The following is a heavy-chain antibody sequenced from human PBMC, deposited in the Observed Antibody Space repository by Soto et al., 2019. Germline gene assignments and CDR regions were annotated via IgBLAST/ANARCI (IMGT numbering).Heavy chain of an antibody. CDR1: GGSISSYY. Sequence: SETLSLTCTVSGGSISSYYWSWIRQPPGKGLEWIGHISYSGRTSYNSSLKSRVTISVDTSKSQLSLKLSSVTAADTAVYYCAKVGDCAGGTCYSWWFDPGGQGPLVP. D-gene: IGHD2-15*01. J-gene: IGHJ5*02. V-gene: IGHV4-59*01. CDR2: ISYSGRT. CDR3: AKVGDCAGGTCYSWWFDP.